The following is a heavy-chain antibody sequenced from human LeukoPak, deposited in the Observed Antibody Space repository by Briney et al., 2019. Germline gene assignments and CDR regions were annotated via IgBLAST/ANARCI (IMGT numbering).Heavy chain of an antibody. Sequence: AGGSLRLSCTASGFTFCDYAMSWVRQAPGKGRGWVGFIRSKAYGGTTEYAASVKGRLTISRADSKTIAYLQMNSLKTEDTAVYYCTRVIPAAIGDYWGQGTLVTVPS. D-gene: IGHD2-2*01. J-gene: IGHJ4*02. V-gene: IGHV3-49*04. CDR1: GFTFCDYA. CDR3: TRVIPAAIGDY. CDR2: IRSKAYGGTT.